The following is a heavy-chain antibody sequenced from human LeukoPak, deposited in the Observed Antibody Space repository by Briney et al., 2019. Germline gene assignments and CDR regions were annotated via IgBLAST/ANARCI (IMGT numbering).Heavy chain of an antibody. J-gene: IGHJ4*02. CDR2: ISYDGSNK. CDR1: GFTFSSYG. CDR3: TTDLSHYYDSSGYFSWYFDY. D-gene: IGHD3-22*01. V-gene: IGHV3-30*03. Sequence: GRSLRLSCAASGFTFSSYGMHWVRQAPGKGLEWAAVISYDGSNKYYADFVKGRFTISRDDSKNTLYLQMNSLKTEDTAVYYCTTDLSHYYDSSGYFSWYFDYWGQGTLVTVSS.